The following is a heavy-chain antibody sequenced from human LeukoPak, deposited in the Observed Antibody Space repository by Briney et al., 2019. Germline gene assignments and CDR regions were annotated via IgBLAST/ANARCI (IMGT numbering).Heavy chain of an antibody. D-gene: IGHD2-21*01. V-gene: IGHV1-18*01. CDR2: ISAYNGNT. CDR3: ARDFGRHKAFDY. CDR1: GYTFTSYG. Sequence: ASVKVSCRASGYTFTSYGISWVRQAPGQGLEWMGWISAYNGNTNYAQKLQGRVTVTTDTSTSTAYMELRSLRSDDTAVYYCARDFGRHKAFDYWGQGTLVTVSS. J-gene: IGHJ4*02.